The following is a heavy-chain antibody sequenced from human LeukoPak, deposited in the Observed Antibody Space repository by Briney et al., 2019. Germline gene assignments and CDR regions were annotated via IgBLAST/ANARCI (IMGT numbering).Heavy chain of an antibody. V-gene: IGHV4-59*01. CDR2: IYYSGST. Sequence: SETLSLTCAVYGGSFSGYYWSWIRQPPGKGLEWIGYIYYSGSTNYNPSLKSRVTISVDTSKNQFSLKLSSVTAADTAVYYCARETEVSAALDYWGQGTLVTVSS. J-gene: IGHJ4*02. CDR3: ARETEVSAALDY. D-gene: IGHD6-25*01. CDR1: GGSFSGYY.